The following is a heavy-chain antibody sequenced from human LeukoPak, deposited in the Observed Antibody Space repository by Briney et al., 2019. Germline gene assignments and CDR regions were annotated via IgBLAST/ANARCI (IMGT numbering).Heavy chain of an antibody. D-gene: IGHD2-21*01. CDR2: IYSSGVT. V-gene: IGHV4-59*01. J-gene: IGHJ4*02. CDR1: GGSISGYY. CDR3: TRQAIVGRLPPLV. Sequence: SETLSLTCTVSGGSISGYYWNWIRQPPGKGLEWIGYIYSSGVTKYNVSLKSRVTMSVDTSKKQFSLRLSSVTAADTAMFYCTRQAIVGRLPPLVWGQGILVTVSS.